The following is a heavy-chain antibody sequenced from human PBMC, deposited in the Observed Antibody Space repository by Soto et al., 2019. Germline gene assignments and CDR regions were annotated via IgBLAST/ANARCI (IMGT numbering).Heavy chain of an antibody. J-gene: IGHJ4*02. Sequence: LSLTCTVSGGSISSGTYFWGWIRQPPGKGLEWIGSIYYSGSAYYNPSLKSRVTISVDTSNNQFSLKLSSVTAADTALYYCARRSPVAGFFDYWGQGTLVTVSS. D-gene: IGHD6-19*01. CDR2: IYYSGSA. V-gene: IGHV4-39*01. CDR3: ARRSPVAGFFDY. CDR1: GGSISSGTYF.